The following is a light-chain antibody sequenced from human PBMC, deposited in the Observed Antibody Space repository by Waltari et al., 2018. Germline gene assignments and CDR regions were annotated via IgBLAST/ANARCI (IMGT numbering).Light chain of an antibody. J-gene: IGKJ3*01. V-gene: IGKV4-1*01. CDR2: WAS. CDR1: QSVLYSSNNKNY. CDR3: QQYLSPPRT. Sequence: DIVMTQSPDSLPVSLGERATLNCRSSQSVLYSSNNKNYVTWFQQKPGQPPKLLISWASTRESGVPDRFSGSGSGTDFTLTISSLQAEDVAFYYCQQYLSPPRTFGPGTQVEIK.